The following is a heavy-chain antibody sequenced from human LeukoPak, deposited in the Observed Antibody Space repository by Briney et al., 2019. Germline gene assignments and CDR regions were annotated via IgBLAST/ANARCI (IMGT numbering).Heavy chain of an antibody. Sequence: SETLSLTCTVSGGSIRSYYWSWIRQPPGKGLEWIGYIHYSGSTNYNPSLKSRVTISLDTSKNQFSLKLSSVPAADTAVYYCARVLGYSYGYPFDYWGQGTLVTVSS. D-gene: IGHD5-18*01. CDR1: GGSIRSYY. CDR3: ARVLGYSYGYPFDY. CDR2: IHYSGST. V-gene: IGHV4-59*01. J-gene: IGHJ4*02.